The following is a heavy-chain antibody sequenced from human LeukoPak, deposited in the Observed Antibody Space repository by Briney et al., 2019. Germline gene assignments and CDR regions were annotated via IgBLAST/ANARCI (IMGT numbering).Heavy chain of an antibody. Sequence: SVKVSCKASGGTFSSYAISWVRQAPGQGLEWMGGIIPIFGTANYAQKFQGRVTITADKSTSTAYMELSSLRSEDTAVYYCATDGSSTSCYGFWGQGTLVTVSS. V-gene: IGHV1-69*06. CDR3: ATDGSSTSCYGF. D-gene: IGHD2-2*01. J-gene: IGHJ4*02. CDR2: IIPIFGTA. CDR1: GGTFSSYA.